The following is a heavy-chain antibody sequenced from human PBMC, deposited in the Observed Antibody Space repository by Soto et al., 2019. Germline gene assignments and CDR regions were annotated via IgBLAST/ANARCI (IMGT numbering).Heavy chain of an antibody. CDR2: IIPLFGTA. V-gene: IGHV1-69*01. J-gene: IGHJ4*02. CDR3: ARDRSMDGYNSRSFXY. CDR1: GGTFSSFG. Sequence: QVQLVQSGAEVKKPGSSVKVSCKASGGTFSSFGFNWVRQAPGQGLEWMGGIIPLFGTANYAEKFQGRVTISADEGTSTASMELIGLRSXXTAXXYCARDRSMDGYNSRSFXYWGQGTLVT. D-gene: IGHD5-12*01.